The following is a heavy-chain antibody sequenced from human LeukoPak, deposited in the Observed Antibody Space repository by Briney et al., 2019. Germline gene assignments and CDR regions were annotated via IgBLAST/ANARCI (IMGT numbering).Heavy chain of an antibody. Sequence: SETLSLTCAVYGGSFSGYYWSWIRQPPGKGLEWIGYIYFSENTKYNPSLKSRVTISVDTSKNQFSLKLSSVTAADTAVYYCARCMPGYYSMDVWGKGTTVTVSS. CDR3: ARCMPGYYSMDV. J-gene: IGHJ6*03. V-gene: IGHV4-59*01. CDR2: IYFSENT. CDR1: GGSFSGYY. D-gene: IGHD2-8*01.